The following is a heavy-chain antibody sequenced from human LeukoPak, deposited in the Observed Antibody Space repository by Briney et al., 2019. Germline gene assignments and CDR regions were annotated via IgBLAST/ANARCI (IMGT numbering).Heavy chain of an antibody. Sequence: PGGSLRLSCATSGFTVSSNYMSWVRQAPGKGLGWVSVIYSGGSTYYADSVKGRLTISRDNSKNTLYLQMTRLRAEDTAVYYCARGFSLGYCSSTTCHDAFDIWGQGTMVTVSS. V-gene: IGHV3-53*01. D-gene: IGHD2-2*01. CDR2: IYSGGST. CDR3: ARGFSLGYCSSTTCHDAFDI. J-gene: IGHJ3*02. CDR1: GFTVSSNY.